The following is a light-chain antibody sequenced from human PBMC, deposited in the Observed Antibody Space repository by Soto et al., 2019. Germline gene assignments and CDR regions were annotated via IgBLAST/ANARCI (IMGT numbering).Light chain of an antibody. Sequence: EIVLTQSPGTLSLSPGDRATLSCRASQFVSGSYLDWYQQKPGQAPRLLIFGASNRATGTPDRFSGSGSGTDFTLTISRLESADFAVYYCQHYGSSSITFGQGTRLDIK. CDR1: QFVSGSY. CDR2: GAS. J-gene: IGKJ5*01. CDR3: QHYGSSSIT. V-gene: IGKV3-20*01.